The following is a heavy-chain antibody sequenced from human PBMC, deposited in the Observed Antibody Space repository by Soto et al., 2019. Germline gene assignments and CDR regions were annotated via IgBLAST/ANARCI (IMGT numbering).Heavy chain of an antibody. CDR1: GFTFSTYA. V-gene: IGHV3-23*01. J-gene: IGHJ4*02. D-gene: IGHD3-10*01. CDR3: AKVHGSGTYYNFPDY. Sequence: PWVSLSLSCAAYGFTFSTYAISFFRQSPFKGLEWVSTISDSGGSTYYAASVKGRFTISRDNSKNTLYLLMNSLSAEDTALYYCAKVHGSGTYYNFPDYWGQGTLVTVSS. CDR2: ISDSGGST.